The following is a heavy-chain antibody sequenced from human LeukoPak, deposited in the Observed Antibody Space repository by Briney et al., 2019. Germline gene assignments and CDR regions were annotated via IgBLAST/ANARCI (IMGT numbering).Heavy chain of an antibody. CDR3: AKSSYDILAGCYYFDY. D-gene: IGHD3-9*01. CDR1: GFTFSTYA. CDR2: ISGGAGTT. J-gene: IGHJ4*02. V-gene: IGHV3-23*01. Sequence: SGGSLRLSCAASGFTFSTYAMSWVRQAPGKGLEWVSAISGGAGTTYYADSVKGRFTISRDNSKNTLYLQMSSLRAEDTAVYYYAKSSYDILAGCYYFDYWGQGALVTVSS.